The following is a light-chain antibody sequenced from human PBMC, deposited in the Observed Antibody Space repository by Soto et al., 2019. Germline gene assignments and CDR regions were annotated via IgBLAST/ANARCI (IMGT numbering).Light chain of an antibody. J-gene: IGLJ1*01. CDR1: SSNIGSNY. CDR3: TAWDDSLSVYV. CDR2: RNN. Sequence: SALTQPPSASGTPGQRVIISCSGSSSNIGSNYVYWYQQLPGTAPRLLIYRNNQRPSGVPDRFSGSQSGTSASLAISGLRSEDEADYYCTAWDDSLSVYVFGTGTKVTVL. V-gene: IGLV1-47*01.